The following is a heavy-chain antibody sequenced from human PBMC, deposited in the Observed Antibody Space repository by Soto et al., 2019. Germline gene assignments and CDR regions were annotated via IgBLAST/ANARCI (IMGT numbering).Heavy chain of an antibody. Sequence: PSETLSLTCAVSGASITYYYWNWIRQPPGKGLEWIGYIYYSGSTYYNPSLKSRVTISVDTSKNQFSLKLSSVTAADTAVYYCARHQSRGGYYGMDVWGQGTTVTVSS. CDR3: ARHQSRGGYYGMDV. V-gene: IGHV4-30-4*01. D-gene: IGHD2-2*01. CDR1: GASITYYY. CDR2: IYYSGST. J-gene: IGHJ6*02.